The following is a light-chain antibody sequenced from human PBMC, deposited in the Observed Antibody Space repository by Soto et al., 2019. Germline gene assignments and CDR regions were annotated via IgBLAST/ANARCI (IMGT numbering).Light chain of an antibody. Sequence: EIVLTQSPGTLSLSPGERATLSCRASQSVSSSYLAWYQQKPGQAPRLLIYGASSRATGIPDRFSGSGSGKDFTLTISRLEPEYFAVYYCHEYCSSRTFGKGTMVDIK. CDR3: HEYCSSRT. J-gene: IGKJ1*01. V-gene: IGKV3-20*01. CDR2: GAS. CDR1: QSVSSSY.